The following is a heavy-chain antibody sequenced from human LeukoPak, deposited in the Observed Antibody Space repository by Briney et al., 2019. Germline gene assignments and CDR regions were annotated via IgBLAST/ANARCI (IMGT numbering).Heavy chain of an antibody. V-gene: IGHV1-46*01. D-gene: IGHD2-2*01. CDR1: GYTFTNYY. CDR3: ARDSTTSSLADP. J-gene: IGHJ5*02. CDR2: IHPSGGST. Sequence: ASVKVSCKASGYTFTNYYLHWVRQAPGQGLECMGIIHPSGGSTAYAQKFQGRVTMTRDTSTSTVYMELSSLRSEDTAVYYCARDSTTSSLADPWGQGTLVTVSS.